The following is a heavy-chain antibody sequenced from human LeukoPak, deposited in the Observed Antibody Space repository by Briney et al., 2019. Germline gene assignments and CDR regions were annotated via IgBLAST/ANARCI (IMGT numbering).Heavy chain of an antibody. D-gene: IGHD3-10*01. CDR3: ARENYYGSGSYYT. Sequence: SEKVSCKASGGTFSSYAISWVRQAPGQGLEWMGGIIPIFGTANYAQKFQGRVTITADKSTSTAYMELSSLRSEDTAVYYCARENYYGSGSYYTWGQGTLVTVSS. CDR1: GGTFSSYA. V-gene: IGHV1-69*06. CDR2: IIPIFGTA. J-gene: IGHJ5*02.